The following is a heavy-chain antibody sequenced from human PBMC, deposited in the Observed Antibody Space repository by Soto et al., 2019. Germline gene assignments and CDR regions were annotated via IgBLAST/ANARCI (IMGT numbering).Heavy chain of an antibody. J-gene: IGHJ3*02. D-gene: IGHD2-15*01. Sequence: GGSLILSCAASGFTFSNAWMSWVRQAPGKGLEWVGRIKSKTDGGTTDYAAPVKGRFTISRDDSKNTLYLQMNSLKTEDTAVYYCTTGPDIVVVVAAHSGTFDIWGQGTMVTVSS. CDR2: IKSKTDGGTT. V-gene: IGHV3-15*01. CDR1: GFTFSNAW. CDR3: TTGPDIVVVVAAHSGTFDI.